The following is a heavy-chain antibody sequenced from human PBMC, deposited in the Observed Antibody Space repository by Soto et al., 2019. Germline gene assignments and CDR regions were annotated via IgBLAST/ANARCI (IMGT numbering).Heavy chain of an antibody. CDR1: GFTFSNYE. Sequence: EVQLVESGGGLVQPGGSLRLSCAASGFTFSNYEMNWVRQAPGKGLEWVSYINNIGNTIYYADSVKGRFTLSRDNAKHSLYLQMGSLTAEDTALYYCARGGFYGSGWYAFEYWGQGALVTVSS. J-gene: IGHJ4*02. CDR3: ARGGFYGSGWYAFEY. V-gene: IGHV3-48*03. D-gene: IGHD6-19*01. CDR2: INNIGNTI.